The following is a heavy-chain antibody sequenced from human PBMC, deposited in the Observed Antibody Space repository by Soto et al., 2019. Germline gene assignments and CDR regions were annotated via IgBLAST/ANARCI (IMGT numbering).Heavy chain of an antibody. V-gene: IGHV3-15*07. Sequence: PGGSTRLSCAASGLTFYNAWMNWVRQDPGKGLEWVGRIKSKTDGGTTDYAAPVKGRFTISRDDSKNTLYLQMNSLKTEDTAVYYCTTDSGYSSGWYYFDYWGQGTLVTVSS. D-gene: IGHD6-19*01. CDR1: GLTFYNAW. CDR3: TTDSGYSSGWYYFDY. CDR2: IKSKTDGGTT. J-gene: IGHJ4*02.